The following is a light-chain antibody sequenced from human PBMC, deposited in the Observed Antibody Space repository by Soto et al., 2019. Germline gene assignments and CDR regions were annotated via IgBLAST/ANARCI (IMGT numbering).Light chain of an antibody. Sequence: EIVLTQSPGTLSLSPGERDTLSCRASHSVTSNYLAWYQQRPGQAPRLLIYGASSRVTGVPDRFSDSGSGTEFTLTTSSLEPDDLAVYSFLQYDSSPDTFAQGTKREI. J-gene: IGKJ2*01. CDR1: HSVTSNY. V-gene: IGKV3-20*01. CDR2: GAS. CDR3: LQYDSSPDT.